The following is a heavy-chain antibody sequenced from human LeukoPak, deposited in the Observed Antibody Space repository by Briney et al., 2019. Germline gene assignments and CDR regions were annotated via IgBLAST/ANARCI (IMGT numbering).Heavy chain of an antibody. CDR1: GFTFSSYG. D-gene: IGHD3-10*01. CDR3: AKEGYYGSGSYYMDV. V-gene: IGHV3-33*06. CDR2: IWYDGSNK. J-gene: IGHJ6*03. Sequence: PGGSLRLSCAASGFTFSSYGMHWVRQAPGKGLEWVAVIWYDGSNKYYADSVKGRFTISRDNSKNTLYLQMNSLRAEDTAVYYCAKEGYYGSGSYYMDVWGTGTTVTDSS.